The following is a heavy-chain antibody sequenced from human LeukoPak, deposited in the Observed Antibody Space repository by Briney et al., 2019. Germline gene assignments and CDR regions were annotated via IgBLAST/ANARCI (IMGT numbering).Heavy chain of an antibody. J-gene: IGHJ6*02. CDR3: ARAWDTAMVNYYYGMDV. CDR2: IYYSGST. V-gene: IGHV4-59*01. CDR1: GGSISSYY. Sequence: PSETLSLTCTVSGGSISSYYWSWIRQPPGKGLEWIGYIYYSGSTNYNPSLKSRVTISVDTSKNQFSLKLSSVTAADTAVYYCARAWDTAMVNYYYGMDVWGQGTTVTVSS. D-gene: IGHD5-18*01.